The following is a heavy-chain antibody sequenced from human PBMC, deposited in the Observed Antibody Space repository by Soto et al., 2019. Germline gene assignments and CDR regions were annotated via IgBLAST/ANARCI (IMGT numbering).Heavy chain of an antibody. CDR1: GGTFSSYA. D-gene: IGHD2-2*01. V-gene: IGHV1-69*13. CDR2: IIPIFGTA. CDR3: AGSGGVVVPAAESPGWFGP. Sequence: SVKVSCKASGGTFSSYAISWVRQAPGQGLEWMGGIIPIFGTANYAQKFQGRVTITADESTSTAYMELSSLRSEDTAVYYCAGSGGVVVPAAESPGWFGPWGQGTLVTVSS. J-gene: IGHJ5*02.